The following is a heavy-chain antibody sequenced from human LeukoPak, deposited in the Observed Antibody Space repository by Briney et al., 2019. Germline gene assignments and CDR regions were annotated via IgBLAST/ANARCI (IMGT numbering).Heavy chain of an antibody. D-gene: IGHD1-26*01. Sequence: SETLSLTCTVSGGSISSYYWSWIRQPAGKGLEWIGRIYTSGSTNYNPSLKSRVTMSVDTSKNQFSLKLNSVTAADTAVYFCARRTYSASYWKHFDYWGQGTLVTVSS. CDR2: IYTSGST. V-gene: IGHV4-4*07. CDR1: GGSISSYY. J-gene: IGHJ4*02. CDR3: ARRTYSASYWKHFDY.